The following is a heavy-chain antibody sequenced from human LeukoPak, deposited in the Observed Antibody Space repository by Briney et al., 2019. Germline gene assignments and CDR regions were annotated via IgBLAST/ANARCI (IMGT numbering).Heavy chain of an antibody. CDR3: AKEHSGYDLGYFDY. Sequence: PGGSLRLSCAASGFTLSSYGMHWVRQAPGKGLEWGAVIWYDGSNKYYADSVKGRFTISRDNSKNTLYLQMNSLRAEDTAVYYCAKEHSGYDLGYFDYWGQGTLVTVSS. CDR2: IWYDGSNK. J-gene: IGHJ4*02. V-gene: IGHV3-33*06. CDR1: GFTLSSYG. D-gene: IGHD5-12*01.